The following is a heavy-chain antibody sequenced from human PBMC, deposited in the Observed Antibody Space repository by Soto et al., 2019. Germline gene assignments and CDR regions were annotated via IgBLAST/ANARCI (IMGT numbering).Heavy chain of an antibody. CDR2: MSYDGTTK. J-gene: IGHJ4*02. CDR1: GFIFSNYV. V-gene: IGHV3-30-3*01. D-gene: IGHD2-21*01. Sequence: QVQLVESGGGVVQPGRSLRLSCAASGFIFSNYVMYWVRQAPGKGLEWVAFMSYDGTTKYYADSVKGRFTISRDNSKNTLYLQMNNLITEDTGVYYCAREVLWSRYFDYWGQGTLVTVSS. CDR3: AREVLWSRYFDY.